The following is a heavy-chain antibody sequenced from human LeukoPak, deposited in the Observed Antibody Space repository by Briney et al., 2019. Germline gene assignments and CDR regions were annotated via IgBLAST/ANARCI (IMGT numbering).Heavy chain of an antibody. J-gene: IGHJ4*02. CDR1: SYTFSNYG. CDR3: ARHSGSGWQALGY. V-gene: IGHV1-18*04. CDR2: TSYNGNT. D-gene: IGHD6-19*01. Sequence: ASVKVSCKASSYTFSNYGISWVRQAPGLGLEWMGWTSYNGNTNYAQKFQDRVTMTTDTSTTTAYMELRSLESDDTAVYYCARHSGSGWQALGYWGQGTLVTVSS.